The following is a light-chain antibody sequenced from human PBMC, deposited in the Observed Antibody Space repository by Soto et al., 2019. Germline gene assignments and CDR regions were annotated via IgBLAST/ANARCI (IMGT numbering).Light chain of an antibody. CDR1: QSVSSN. CDR3: QHYNNWPPWT. J-gene: IGKJ1*01. CDR2: GAS. Sequence: EIVMTQSTATLSVSPGERATLSCRASQSVSSNLAWYQQKPGQAPRLLIYGASTRATGIPARFSGSGSGTEFTLTISSLQSEDFAVYYCQHYNNWPPWTFGRGTKVEIK. V-gene: IGKV3-15*01.